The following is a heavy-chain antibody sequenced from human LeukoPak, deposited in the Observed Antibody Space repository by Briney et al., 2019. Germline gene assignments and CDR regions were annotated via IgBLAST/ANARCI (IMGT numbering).Heavy chain of an antibody. Sequence: PGGSLRLSCAASGFTFSSYEMNWVRQAPGKGLEWVSYVSSSGSTIYYADSVKGRFTISRDNAKNLLYLQMNSLRAEDTAVYYCASFYYDFWSGNFDYWGQGTLVTVSS. V-gene: IGHV3-48*03. CDR3: ASFYYDFWSGNFDY. CDR2: VSSSGSTI. CDR1: GFTFSSYE. J-gene: IGHJ4*02. D-gene: IGHD3-3*01.